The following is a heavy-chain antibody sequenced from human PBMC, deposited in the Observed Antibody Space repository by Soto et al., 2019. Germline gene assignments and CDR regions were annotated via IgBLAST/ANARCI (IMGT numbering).Heavy chain of an antibody. CDR1: GGSFSGYY. Sequence: SETLSLTCAVYGGSFSGYYWSWIRQPPGRGLEWIGEINHSGSTNYNPSLKSRVTISVDTSKNQFSLKLSSVTAADTAVYYCAREMDSGPHWGQGTLVTVSS. CDR3: AREMDSGPH. CDR2: INHSGST. D-gene: IGHD5-12*01. V-gene: IGHV4-34*01. J-gene: IGHJ4*02.